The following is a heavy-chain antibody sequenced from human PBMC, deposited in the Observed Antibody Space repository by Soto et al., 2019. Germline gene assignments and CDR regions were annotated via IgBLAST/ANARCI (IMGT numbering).Heavy chain of an antibody. J-gene: IGHJ4*02. Sequence: AGGSLRLSCAASGFTFSSYSMNWVRQAPGKGLEWVSSISSSSSYIYYADSVKGRFTISRDNAKNSLYLQMNSLRAEDTAVYYCARDIGMSTFGGVIATFDYWGQGTLVTVSS. CDR1: GFTFSSYS. CDR3: ARDIGMSTFGGVIATFDY. D-gene: IGHD3-16*02. CDR2: ISSSSSYI. V-gene: IGHV3-21*01.